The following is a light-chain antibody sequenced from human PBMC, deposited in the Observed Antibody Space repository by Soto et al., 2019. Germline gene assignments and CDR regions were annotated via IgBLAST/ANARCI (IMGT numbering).Light chain of an antibody. V-gene: IGLV1-40*01. Sequence: QSVLTQPPSVSGAPGQRVTISCTGSSSNIGAGFGVHWYQQLPGTAPKLLIYGNTNRPSGVPDRFSGSRSGTSASLAITGLQAEDEADYYCQSYDSVLRRCVFGGGTEVTVL. CDR3: QSYDSVLRRCV. J-gene: IGLJ3*02. CDR2: GNT. CDR1: SSNIGAGFG.